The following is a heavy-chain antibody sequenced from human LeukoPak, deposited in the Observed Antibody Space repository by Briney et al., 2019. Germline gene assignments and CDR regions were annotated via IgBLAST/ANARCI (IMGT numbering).Heavy chain of an antibody. CDR1: GGSISSSSYY. V-gene: IGHV4-39*07. J-gene: IGHJ4*02. D-gene: IGHD6-19*01. Sequence: SETLSLTCTVSGGSISSSSYYWGWIRQPPGKGLEWIGEINHSGSTNYNPSLKSRVTISVDTSKNQFSLKLSSVTAADTAVYYCARGYSSGWALDYWGQGTLVTVSS. CDR3: ARGYSSGWALDY. CDR2: INHSGST.